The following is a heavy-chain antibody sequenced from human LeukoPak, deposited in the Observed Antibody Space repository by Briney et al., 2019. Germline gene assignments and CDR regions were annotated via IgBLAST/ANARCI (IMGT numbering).Heavy chain of an antibody. D-gene: IGHD2-2*02. Sequence: PGGSLRLSCAASGFTFSSYSMNWVRQAPGKGLEWVSSISSSSSYIYYADSVKGRFTISRDNAKNSLYLQMNSLRAEDTAVYYCARSRGFDKGYQLLYLPIDYWGQGTLVTVSS. J-gene: IGHJ4*02. CDR2: ISSSSSYI. V-gene: IGHV3-21*01. CDR1: GFTFSSYS. CDR3: ARSRGFDKGYQLLYLPIDY.